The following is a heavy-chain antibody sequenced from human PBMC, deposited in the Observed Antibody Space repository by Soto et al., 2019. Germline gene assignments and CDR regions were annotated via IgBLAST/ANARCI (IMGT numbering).Heavy chain of an antibody. D-gene: IGHD6-6*01. CDR2: IYYSGST. CDR3: ARGLAARPLRRYYFDY. Sequence: SETLSLTCTVSGGSISSGGYYWSWIRQHPGKGLEWIGYIYYSGSTYYNPSLKSRVTISVDTSKNQFSLKLSSVTAADTAVYYCARGLAARPLRRYYFDYWGQGTLVTVSS. J-gene: IGHJ4*02. CDR1: GGSISSGGYY. V-gene: IGHV4-31*03.